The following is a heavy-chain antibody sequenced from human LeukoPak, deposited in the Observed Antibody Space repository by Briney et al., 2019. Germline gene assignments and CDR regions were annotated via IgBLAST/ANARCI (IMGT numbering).Heavy chain of an antibody. CDR2: IYYTGTT. V-gene: IGHV4-34*11. J-gene: IGHJ6*02. CDR1: GGSFSGYY. Sequence: SETLSLTCAVYGGSFSGYYWSWIRQPPGKALEWIGYIYYTGTTKYNPSLKSRATISLDTSKNQFSLKLTSVTAADTALFFCARGYDIDAWGQGTTVTVSS. CDR3: ARGYDIDA.